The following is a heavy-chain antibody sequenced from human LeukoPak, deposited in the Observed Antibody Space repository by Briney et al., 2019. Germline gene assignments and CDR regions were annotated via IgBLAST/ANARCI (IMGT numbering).Heavy chain of an antibody. Sequence: SETLSLTCTVSGGSISSYYWSWIRQPPGKGLEWIGYIYYSGSTNYNPSIKSRVTISVDTSKNQFSLKLSSVTAADTAVYYCARGIMITFGGVIAGGAFDYWGQGTLVTVSS. CDR3: ARGIMITFGGVIAGGAFDY. D-gene: IGHD3-16*02. CDR2: IYYSGST. J-gene: IGHJ4*02. CDR1: GGSISSYY. V-gene: IGHV4-59*01.